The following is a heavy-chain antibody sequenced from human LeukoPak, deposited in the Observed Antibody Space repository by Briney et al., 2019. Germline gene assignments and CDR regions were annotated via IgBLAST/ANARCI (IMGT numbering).Heavy chain of an antibody. CDR3: ARAGGFNSPFAY. J-gene: IGHJ4*02. V-gene: IGHV4-59*01. CDR1: GGSISSYY. CDR2: IYHSGST. Sequence: PSETLSLTCTVSGGSISSYYWSWIRQPPGKGLEWIGYIYHSGSTNYNPSLKSRVSISVATSKNQFSLKLNSVTAADTAVYHCARAGGFNSPFAYWGRGTLVTVSS. D-gene: IGHD5-24*01.